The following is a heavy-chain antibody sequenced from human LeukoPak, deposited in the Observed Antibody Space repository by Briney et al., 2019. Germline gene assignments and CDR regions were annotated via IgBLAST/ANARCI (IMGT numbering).Heavy chain of an antibody. J-gene: IGHJ4*02. CDR3: ARDGGYYGGNNY. V-gene: IGHV1-69*01. Sequence: SVKVSCKASGGTFSSYAISWVRQAPGQGLEWMGGIIPIFGTANYAQKFQGRVTITADESTSTAYMELSSLRSEDTAVYYCARDGGYYGGNNYWGQGTLVSVSS. CDR1: GGTFSSYA. D-gene: IGHD4-23*01. CDR2: IIPIFGTA.